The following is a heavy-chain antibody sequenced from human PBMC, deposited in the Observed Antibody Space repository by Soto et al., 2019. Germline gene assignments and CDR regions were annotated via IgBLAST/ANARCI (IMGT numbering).Heavy chain of an antibody. D-gene: IGHD3-16*02. Sequence: QVQLVESGGGVVQPGRSLRLSCAASGFTFSSYGMHWVRQAPGKGLEWVAVISYDGSNKYYADSVKGRFTISRDNSKNTRYLQMTSLRAEDTAVYYCAKGHHMITVGGVIGRKSSYYCYGMDVWGQGTTVTVSS. J-gene: IGHJ6*02. CDR1: GFTFSSYG. V-gene: IGHV3-30*18. CDR2: ISYDGSNK. CDR3: AKGHHMITVGGVIGRKSSYYCYGMDV.